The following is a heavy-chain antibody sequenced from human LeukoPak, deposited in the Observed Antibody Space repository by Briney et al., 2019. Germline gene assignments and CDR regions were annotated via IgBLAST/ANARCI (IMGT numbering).Heavy chain of an antibody. J-gene: IGHJ4*02. V-gene: IGHV7-4-1*02. D-gene: IGHD4-17*01. CDR1: GYSFTSYA. CDR3: ARRASVTTPEMFDY. Sequence: ASVKVSCKASGYSFTSYAMNWVRQAPGQGLEWMGWINTNTGNPTYAQGFTGRFAFSLDTSVSTAYLQISSLKAEDTAVYYCARRASVTTPEMFDYWGQGTLVTVSS. CDR2: INTNTGNP.